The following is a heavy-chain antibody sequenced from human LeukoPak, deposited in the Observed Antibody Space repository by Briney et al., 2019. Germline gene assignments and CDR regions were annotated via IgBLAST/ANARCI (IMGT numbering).Heavy chain of an antibody. Sequence: PSETLSLTCTVSGGSISSYYWSWIRQPPGKGLEWIGYIYYSGSTNYNPSLKSRVTISVDTSKNQFSLKLSSVTAADTAVYYCARGNYYDSSGYLDYWGQGTLVNVSS. J-gene: IGHJ4*02. V-gene: IGHV4-59*01. CDR2: IYYSGST. D-gene: IGHD3-22*01. CDR3: ARGNYYDSSGYLDY. CDR1: GGSISSYY.